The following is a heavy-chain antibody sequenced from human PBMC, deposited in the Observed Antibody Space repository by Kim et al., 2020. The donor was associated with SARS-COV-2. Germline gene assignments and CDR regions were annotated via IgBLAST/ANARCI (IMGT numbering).Heavy chain of an antibody. Sequence: GGSLRLSCAASGFSFDDSAMHWVRQALGKGLEWVSGINYNSGRIGYADSVKGRFTISRDNAKNSLYLQMNSLRDEDTALYFCAKARLTDSNWFDPWGQGT. V-gene: IGHV3-9*01. J-gene: IGHJ5*02. CDR3: AKARLTDSNWFDP. CDR1: GFSFDDSA. D-gene: IGHD6-25*01. CDR2: INYNSGRI.